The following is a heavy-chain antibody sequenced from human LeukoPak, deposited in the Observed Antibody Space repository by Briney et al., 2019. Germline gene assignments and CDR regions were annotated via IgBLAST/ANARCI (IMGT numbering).Heavy chain of an antibody. V-gene: IGHV3-23*01. CDR3: AKDKYNFWSGSNYYYMDV. D-gene: IGHD3-3*01. J-gene: IGHJ6*03. CDR2: ISGGAGST. CDR1: AITFSTYA. Sequence: GGSLRLSCAAFAITFSTYAMSWVRQAPGKGLECVSVISGGAGSTYNADSVKGRFTISRDNSKNTLYLQMNSLRAEDTAVYYCAKDKYNFWSGSNYYYMDVWGKGTMVTVSS.